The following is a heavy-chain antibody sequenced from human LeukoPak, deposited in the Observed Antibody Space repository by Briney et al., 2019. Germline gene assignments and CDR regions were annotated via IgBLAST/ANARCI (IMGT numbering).Heavy chain of an antibody. Sequence: ESSETLSLTCTVSGGSISSYYWSWIQQPPGKGLEWIGYIYYSGSTNYNPSLKSRVTISVDTSKNQFSLKLSSVTAADTAVYYCARGAARSHYYGMDVWGQGTTVTVSS. CDR3: ARGAARSHYYGMDV. J-gene: IGHJ6*02. D-gene: IGHD6-6*01. V-gene: IGHV4-59*08. CDR1: GGSISSYY. CDR2: IYYSGST.